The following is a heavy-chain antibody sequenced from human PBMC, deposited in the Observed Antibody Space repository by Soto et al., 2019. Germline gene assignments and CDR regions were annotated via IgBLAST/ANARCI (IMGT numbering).Heavy chain of an antibody. V-gene: IGHV3-74*01. CDR3: SGVNQYGGKAPFAF. J-gene: IGHJ4*01. D-gene: IGHD2-15*01. CDR1: ALTSSRCW. CDR2: INSDGSST. Sequence: LRLSCAASALTSSRCWVHLFLQALEKGLVWVSRINSDGSSTSYADSVKGRFTISRDNAMNTLYLQMNSLRAEDTAVYYWSGVNQYGGKAPFAFWGQGSLVSVS.